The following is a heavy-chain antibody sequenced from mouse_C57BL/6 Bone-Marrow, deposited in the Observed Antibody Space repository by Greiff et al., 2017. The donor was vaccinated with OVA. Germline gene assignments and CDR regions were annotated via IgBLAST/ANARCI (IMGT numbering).Heavy chain of an antibody. CDR1: GYTFTSYD. J-gene: IGHJ1*03. CDR2: IYPRAGST. V-gene: IGHV1-85*01. Sequence: VQLQQSGPELVKPGASVKLSCKASGYTFTSYDINWVKQRPGQGLEWIGWIYPRAGSTKYNEKFKGKATLTVDTSSSTAYMELHSLTSEDSAVYFCARWDYYGSSPHWYFDVWGTGTTVTVSS. CDR3: ARWDYYGSSPHWYFDV. D-gene: IGHD1-1*01.